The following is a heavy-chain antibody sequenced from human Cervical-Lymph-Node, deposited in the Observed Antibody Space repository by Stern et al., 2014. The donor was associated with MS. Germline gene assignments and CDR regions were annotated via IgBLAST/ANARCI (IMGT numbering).Heavy chain of an antibody. V-gene: IGHV1-46*04. D-gene: IGHD1-14*01. CDR1: GLNFTTYY. J-gene: IGHJ3*02. CDR2: IGAVGGLT. Sequence: QVQLVQSGAEVKKPGASVQVSCKAPGLNFTTYYIHWVRQAPGQGLEWMGIIGAVGGLTRSAQKLQGRVTLTRDTPTSTFYMELSSLTSEDTAVYYCAGNNKVLKNALDIWGHGTLVTVS. CDR3: AGNNKVLKNALDI.